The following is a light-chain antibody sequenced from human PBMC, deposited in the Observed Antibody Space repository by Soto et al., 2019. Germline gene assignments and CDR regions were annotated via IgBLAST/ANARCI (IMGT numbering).Light chain of an antibody. CDR1: QAIRND. J-gene: IGKJ1*01. CDR2: AAS. Sequence: AIQMTQSPSSLSTSIGNRVTITCRASQAIRNDLGWYQKKPGKAPKLLIYAASILQSGVPSRFIGRGYGTDFTLTISSLQPEDTATYYCLQDYNYPRTFGQGTKV. CDR3: LQDYNYPRT. V-gene: IGKV1-6*01.